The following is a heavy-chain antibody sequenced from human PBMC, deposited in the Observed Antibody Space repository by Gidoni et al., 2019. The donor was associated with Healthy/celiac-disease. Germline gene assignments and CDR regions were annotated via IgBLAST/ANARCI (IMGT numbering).Heavy chain of an antibody. J-gene: IGHJ3*02. Sequence: QVQLQESGPGLVKPSQTLSLTCTVSGGSISSGDYYWSWIRQPPGKGLEWIGYIYYSGSTYYNPSLKSRVTISVDTSKNQFSLKLSSVTAADTAVYYCARFDSSGYYPNDAFDIWGQGTMVTVSS. CDR2: IYYSGST. CDR1: GGSISSGDYY. D-gene: IGHD3-22*01. V-gene: IGHV4-30-4*01. CDR3: ARFDSSGYYPNDAFDI.